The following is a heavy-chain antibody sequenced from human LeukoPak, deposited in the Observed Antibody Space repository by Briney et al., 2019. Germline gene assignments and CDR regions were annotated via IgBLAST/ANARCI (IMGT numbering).Heavy chain of an antibody. CDR3: AREGGYYDILTGPAPYGMDV. Sequence: PGGSLRLSCAASGFTVSSNYMSWVRQAPGKGLEWVSAIYSGGSTYYADSVKGRFTISRDNSKNTLYLQMNSLRAEDTAVYYCAREGGYYDILTGPAPYGMDVWGQGTTVTVSS. J-gene: IGHJ6*02. V-gene: IGHV3-66*01. CDR1: GFTVSSNY. D-gene: IGHD3-9*01. CDR2: IYSGGST.